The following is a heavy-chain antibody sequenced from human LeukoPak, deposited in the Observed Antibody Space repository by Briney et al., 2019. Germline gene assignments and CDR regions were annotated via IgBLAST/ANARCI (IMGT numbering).Heavy chain of an antibody. CDR1: GYTFTGYY. V-gene: IGHV1-2*02. CDR3: ARHVTGSSWYIFDY. D-gene: IGHD6-13*01. Sequence: ASVKVSCKASGYTFTGYYMHWVRQAPGQGLEWMGWINPNSGGTNYAQKFQGRVTMTRDTSISTAYMELSRLRSDDTAVYYCARHVTGSSWYIFDYWGQGTLVTVSS. J-gene: IGHJ4*02. CDR2: INPNSGGT.